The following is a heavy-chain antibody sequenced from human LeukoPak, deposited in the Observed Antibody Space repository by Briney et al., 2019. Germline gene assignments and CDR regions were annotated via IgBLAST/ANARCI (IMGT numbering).Heavy chain of an antibody. CDR2: INPNSGGT. V-gene: IGHV1-2*04. D-gene: IGHD3-22*01. CDR1: GYTFTSYY. CDR3: ARSETMIVVVNYYYYGMDV. Sequence: ASVKVSCKASGYTFTSYYMHWVRQAPGQGLEWMGWINPNSGGTNYAQKFQGWVTMTRDTSISTAYMELSRLRSDDTAVYYCARSETMIVVVNYYYYGMDVWGQGTTVTVSS. J-gene: IGHJ6*02.